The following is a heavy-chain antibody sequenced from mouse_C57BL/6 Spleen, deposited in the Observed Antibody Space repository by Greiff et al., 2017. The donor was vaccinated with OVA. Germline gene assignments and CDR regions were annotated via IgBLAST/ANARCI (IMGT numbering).Heavy chain of an antibody. J-gene: IGHJ3*01. CDR3: ARKEGPYDYDGGAFAD. D-gene: IGHD2-4*01. V-gene: IGHV1-50*01. CDR1: GYTFTSYW. Sequence: VQLQQPGAELVKPGASVKLSCKASGYTFTSYWMQWVKQRPGQGLEWIGEIDPSDSYTNYNQKFKGKATLTVDTPSSTAYMQLSSLTSEDSAVYYCARKEGPYDYDGGAFADWGQGTLVTVSA. CDR2: IDPSDSYT.